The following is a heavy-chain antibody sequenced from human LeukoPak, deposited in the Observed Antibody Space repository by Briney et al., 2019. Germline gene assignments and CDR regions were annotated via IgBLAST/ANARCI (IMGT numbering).Heavy chain of an antibody. CDR1: GFTFSDYY. CDR2: ISKSGSTI. V-gene: IGHV3-11*01. CDR3: AREGYQYCTTTDCALYGMDV. D-gene: IGHD2-8*01. J-gene: IGHJ6*02. Sequence: PGGSLRLSCAASGFTFSDYYMSWIRQAPGKGPEWVSYISKSGSTIYYADSVKGRFTISRDNAKNSLYLQMNSLRTEDTAVYYCAREGYQYCTTTDCALYGMDVWGQGTTVTVSS.